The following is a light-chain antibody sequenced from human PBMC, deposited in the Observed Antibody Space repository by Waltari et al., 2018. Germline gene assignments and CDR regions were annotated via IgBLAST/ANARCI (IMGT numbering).Light chain of an antibody. CDR3: NSYAGNNSYG. CDR2: EVS. CDR1: SSDIGSSNY. Sequence: QSALTQPPSASGSPGQSVTISCTGTSSDIGSSNYVSWYQQPPGKAPKPIIHEVSKRPSGVPDRFAGSKSGDKASMTVSGLQAEDEADYFCNSYAGNNSYGFGTGTKVTVL. J-gene: IGLJ1*01. V-gene: IGLV2-8*01.